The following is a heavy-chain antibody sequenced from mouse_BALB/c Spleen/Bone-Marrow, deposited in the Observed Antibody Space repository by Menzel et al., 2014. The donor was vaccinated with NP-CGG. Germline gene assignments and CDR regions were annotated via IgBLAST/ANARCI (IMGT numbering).Heavy chain of an antibody. J-gene: IGHJ3*01. CDR3: ARPETGSWFAY. CDR1: GFDFSRYW. D-gene: IGHD4-1*01. CDR2: INPDSSMI. V-gene: IGHV4-1*02. Sequence: EVQLQESGGGLVQPGGSLEISCAATGFDFSRYWMNWVRQAPGKGLEWIGEINPDSSMINYTPTLKDKFIISRDNAKNTLFLQMSKVKSEDTALYYCARPETGSWFAYWGQGTLVTVSA.